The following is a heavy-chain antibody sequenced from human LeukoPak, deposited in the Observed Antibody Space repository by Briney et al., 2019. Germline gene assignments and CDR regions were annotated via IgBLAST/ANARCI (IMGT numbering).Heavy chain of an antibody. CDR2: IYYSGST. CDR1: GGSISSYY. CDR3: ARGVLARGIAAAGMDWFDP. Sequence: SETLSLTCTVSGGSISSYYWSWIRQPPGKGLEWIGYIYYSGSTNYNPSLKSRVTISVDTSKNQFSLKLSSVTAADTAVYYCARGVLARGIAAAGMDWFDPWGQGTLVTVSS. D-gene: IGHD6-13*01. V-gene: IGHV4-59*01. J-gene: IGHJ5*02.